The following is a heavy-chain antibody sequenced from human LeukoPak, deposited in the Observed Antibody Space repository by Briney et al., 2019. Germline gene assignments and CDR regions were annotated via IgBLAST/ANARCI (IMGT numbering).Heavy chain of an antibody. CDR3: ARDMAN. J-gene: IGHJ4*02. CDR1: GFTFSSYS. V-gene: IGHV3-53*01. D-gene: IGHD3-10*01. Sequence: GGSLRVSCAASGFTFSSYSMNWVRQAPGKGLEWVSVIDGGGSTYYADSVKGRFTISRDNSENTLYLQMNSLRAEDTAVYYCARDMANWGQGTLVTVSS. CDR2: IDGGGST.